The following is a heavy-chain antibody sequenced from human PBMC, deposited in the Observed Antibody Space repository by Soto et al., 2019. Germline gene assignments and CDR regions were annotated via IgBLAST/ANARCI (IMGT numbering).Heavy chain of an antibody. Sequence: QVQLVESGGGVVQPGRSLRLSCAASGFTFSSYAMHWVRQAPGKGLEWVAVISYDGSNKYYADSVKGRFTISRDNSKNTLYLQMNSLRGEDTAVYYCTRRGYGMDVWGQGTTVTV. V-gene: IGHV3-30-3*01. CDR2: ISYDGSNK. CDR1: GFTFSSYA. J-gene: IGHJ6*02. CDR3: TRRGYGMDV.